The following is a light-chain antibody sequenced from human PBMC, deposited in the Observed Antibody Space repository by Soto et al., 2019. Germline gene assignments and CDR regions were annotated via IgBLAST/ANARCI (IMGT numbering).Light chain of an antibody. CDR1: QSVSSSY. Sequence: EIVLTQSPGTLSLSPGERATLSCRASQSVSSSYLAWYQQKPGQAPRLLIYDASNRATGVPARFSGSGSGTDFTLTISSLEAEDFAVYYCQQRNNWPGTFGQGTKVDIK. CDR3: QQRNNWPGT. J-gene: IGKJ1*01. V-gene: IGKV3D-20*02. CDR2: DAS.